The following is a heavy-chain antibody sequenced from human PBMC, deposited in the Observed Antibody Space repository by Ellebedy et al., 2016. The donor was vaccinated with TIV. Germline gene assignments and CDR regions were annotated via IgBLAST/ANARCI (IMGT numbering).Heavy chain of an antibody. CDR3: SRDSSSLEPYYMDV. Sequence: GGSLRLSXAASGFTFSNYVMSWVRQAPGEGLEWVSAISNSGAKTYYADSVKGRFTISRDNAKNSLYLQMNSLRAEDTAVYYCSRDSSSLEPYYMDVWGKGTTVTVSS. D-gene: IGHD6-6*01. V-gene: IGHV3-23*01. J-gene: IGHJ6*03. CDR1: GFTFSNYV. CDR2: ISNSGAKT.